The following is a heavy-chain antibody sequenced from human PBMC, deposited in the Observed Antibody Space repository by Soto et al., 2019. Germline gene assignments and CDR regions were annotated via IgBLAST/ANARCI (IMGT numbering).Heavy chain of an antibody. CDR3: VRAETSGWYFDL. V-gene: IGHV3-11*05. Sequence: QVQLVESGGGLVKPGGSLRLSCAASGFTFSDYYMSWIRQAPGKGLEWVSYISSSSSYTNYADSVKGRFTISRDNAKNSLYLQMNSLRAEDTAVYYCVRAETSGWYFDLWGRGTLVTVSS. CDR1: GFTFSDYY. CDR2: ISSSSSYT. J-gene: IGHJ2*01.